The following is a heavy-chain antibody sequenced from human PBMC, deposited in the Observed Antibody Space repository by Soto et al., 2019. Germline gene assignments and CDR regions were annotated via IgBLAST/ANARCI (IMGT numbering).Heavy chain of an antibody. J-gene: IGHJ4*02. CDR2: IFYSGRT. Sequence: PSATVCQTCTVSDSSNSSGGYFWGWIRQPPGKGLEWIGSIFYSGRTYYNPSLKSRVTISVDTSRNQFSLKLTSVTAADTAVYYCARPSGGYWGQGTLVTVSS. V-gene: IGHV4-39*01. CDR3: ARPSGGY. CDR1: DSSNSSGGYF. D-gene: IGHD6-19*01.